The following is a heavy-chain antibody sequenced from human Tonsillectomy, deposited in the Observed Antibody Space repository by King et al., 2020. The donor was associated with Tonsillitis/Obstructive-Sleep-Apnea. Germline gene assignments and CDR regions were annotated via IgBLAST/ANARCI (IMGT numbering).Heavy chain of an antibody. CDR2: FNAGNGNT. CDR1: GYTFTIYA. CDR3: ARIISTPDY. V-gene: IGHV1-3*01. J-gene: IGHJ4*02. Sequence: QLVQSGAEVKKPGASVKVSCKASGYTFTIYAMHWVLQAPGQRLELMGLFNAGNGNTKYSQKFQGRVTITRDTSASTAYMELSSLRSEDTAVYYCARIISTPDYWGQGTLVTVSS.